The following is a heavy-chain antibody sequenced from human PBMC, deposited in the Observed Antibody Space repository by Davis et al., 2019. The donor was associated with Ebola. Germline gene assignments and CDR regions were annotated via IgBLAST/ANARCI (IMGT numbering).Heavy chain of an antibody. CDR1: GYTFTSYG. Sequence: ASVKVSCKASGYTFTSYGISWVRQAPGQGLEWMGWMNPNSGNTGYAQKFQGRVTMTRNTSISTAYMELSSLRSEDTAVYYCARSLVPAAIRYYYYGMDVWGQGTTVTVSS. D-gene: IGHD2-15*01. V-gene: IGHV1-8*02. J-gene: IGHJ6*02. CDR3: ARSLVPAAIRYYYYGMDV. CDR2: MNPNSGNT.